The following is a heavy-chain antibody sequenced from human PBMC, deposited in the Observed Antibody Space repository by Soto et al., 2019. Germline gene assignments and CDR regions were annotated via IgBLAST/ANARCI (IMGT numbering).Heavy chain of an antibody. V-gene: IGHV3-33*03. CDR2: IWYDGSNK. Sequence: GGSLRLSCAASGFTFSSSGMFWVRQTPGKGLEWLALIWYDGSNKFYADSVKGRFTISRDKSKTTLFLQMNNLRAEDTAVYYCAKGGITLVRGSFDYWGQGALVTVSS. D-gene: IGHD3-10*01. J-gene: IGHJ4*02. CDR1: GFTFSSSG. CDR3: AKGGITLVRGSFDY.